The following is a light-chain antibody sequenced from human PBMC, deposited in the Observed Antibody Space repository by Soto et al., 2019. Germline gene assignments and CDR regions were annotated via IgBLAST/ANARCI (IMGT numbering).Light chain of an antibody. J-gene: IGKJ1*01. CDR2: LGS. V-gene: IGKV2-28*01. Sequence: DIVLTQSPLSLPVTPGEPASISCRSSQSLLHTNGHKYLDWYLHKPGQSPQLLVWLGSNRAAGVXDXSRGSGSGTHFTLNISRVEAEDVGVYYCMQGLQTPWTFGQGTTVDIK. CDR3: MQGLQTPWT. CDR1: QSLLHTNGHKY.